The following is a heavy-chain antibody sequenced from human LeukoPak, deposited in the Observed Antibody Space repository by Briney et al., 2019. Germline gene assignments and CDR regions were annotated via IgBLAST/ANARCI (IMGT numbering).Heavy chain of an antibody. CDR2: IYYSGST. D-gene: IGHD5-18*01. Sequence: SETLSLTCTVSGGSISSYYWSWIRQPPGKGLEWIGYIYYSGSTNYNPSLKSRVTISVDMSKNQFSLKLSSVTAADTAVYYCARHFYSPYYFDYWGQGTLVTVSS. V-gene: IGHV4-59*08. CDR3: ARHFYSPYYFDY. CDR1: GGSISSYY. J-gene: IGHJ4*02.